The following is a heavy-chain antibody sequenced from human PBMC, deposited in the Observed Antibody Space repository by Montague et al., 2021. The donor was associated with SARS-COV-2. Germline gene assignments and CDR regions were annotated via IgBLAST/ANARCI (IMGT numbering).Heavy chain of an antibody. CDR2: IYYGGST. J-gene: IGHJ4*02. CDR1: GGSISPYY. D-gene: IGHD6-13*01. V-gene: IGHV4-59*01. CDR3: ARGIWYAN. Sequence: SETLSLTCTVSGGSISPYYWNRIRQSPGKGLEWIGDIYYGGSTTYNPSLESRVTISVDTSKNQFSLRLSSVTAADTAVYYCARGIWYANWGQGILVTVSS.